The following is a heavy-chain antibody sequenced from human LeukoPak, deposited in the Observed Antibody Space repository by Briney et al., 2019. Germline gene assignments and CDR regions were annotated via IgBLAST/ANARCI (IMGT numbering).Heavy chain of an antibody. CDR3: ARDLGSYSSGWYMGFDY. Sequence: GSLRLSCAASEFSVGSNYMTWVRQAPGKGLEWVSYISGTSNTIYYADSVKGRFTVSRDNAKNSLYLQMNSLRAEDTAIYYCARDLGSYSSGWYMGFDYWGQGTLVTVSS. D-gene: IGHD6-19*01. J-gene: IGHJ4*02. V-gene: IGHV3-48*01. CDR2: ISGTSNTI. CDR1: EFSVGSNY.